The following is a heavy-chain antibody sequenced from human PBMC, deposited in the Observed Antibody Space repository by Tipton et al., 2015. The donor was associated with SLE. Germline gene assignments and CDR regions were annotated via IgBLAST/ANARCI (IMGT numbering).Heavy chain of an antibody. J-gene: IGHJ4*02. CDR1: GGSISSGGYH. D-gene: IGHD6-13*01. V-gene: IGHV4-31*03. Sequence: TLSLTCTVSGGSISSGGYHWSWIRQHPGKGLEWIGFIYYSGSTYYNPSLKSRVTISVDTSKKQLSLKLSSVTAADTAVYYCAGRGCIAAAGINDWGQGTLVTVSS. CDR3: AGRGCIAAAGIND. CDR2: IYYSGST.